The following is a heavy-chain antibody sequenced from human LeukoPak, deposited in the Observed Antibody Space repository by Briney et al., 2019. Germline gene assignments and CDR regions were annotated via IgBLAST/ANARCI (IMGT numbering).Heavy chain of an antibody. CDR2: ISSSSSYI. V-gene: IGHV3-21*01. CDR1: GFTFSSYS. Sequence: GGSLRLSCAASGFTFSSYSMNWVRQAPGKGLGWVSSISSSSSYIYYADSVKGRFTISRDNAKNSLYLQMNSLRAEDTAVYYCARDGGNDFWSGYSHYFDYWGQGTLVIVSS. D-gene: IGHD3-3*01. CDR3: ARDGGNDFWSGYSHYFDY. J-gene: IGHJ4*02.